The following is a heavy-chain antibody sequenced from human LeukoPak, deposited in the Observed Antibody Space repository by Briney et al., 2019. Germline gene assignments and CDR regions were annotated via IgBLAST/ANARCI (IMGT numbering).Heavy chain of an antibody. V-gene: IGHV3-30*18. J-gene: IGHJ4*02. Sequence: GGSLRLSCAASGFTFSSYGMHWVRQAPGKGLEWVAVISYDGSNKYYADSVKGRFTISRDNSKNTLYLQMNSLRAEDTAVYYCAKVSDYDILTGLDYWGQGTPVTVSS. CDR2: ISYDGSNK. CDR1: GFTFSSYG. D-gene: IGHD3-9*01. CDR3: AKVSDYDILTGLDY.